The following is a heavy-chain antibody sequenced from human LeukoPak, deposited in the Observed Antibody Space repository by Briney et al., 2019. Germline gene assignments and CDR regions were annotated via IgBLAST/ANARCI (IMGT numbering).Heavy chain of an antibody. V-gene: IGHV4-30-4*01. D-gene: IGHD2-2*01. CDR2: IYYTGST. J-gene: IGHJ4*02. CDR1: GGSISSGDYY. CDR3: ARDGRYCTSTNCPSKGVD. Sequence: SETLSLTCTVSGGSISSGDYYWSWIRQPPGKGLEWIGYIYYTGSTYYNPSLKSRVTISLDTSKHQFSLKLSSVTAADTAVYYCARDGRYCTSTNCPSKGVDWGQGTLVTVSS.